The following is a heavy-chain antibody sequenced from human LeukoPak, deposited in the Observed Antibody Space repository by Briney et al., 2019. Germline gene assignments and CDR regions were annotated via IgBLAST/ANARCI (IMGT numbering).Heavy chain of an antibody. CDR3: ARVSNYCDDNDDAFDI. V-gene: IGHV4-4*07. J-gene: IGHJ3*02. CDR2: IYTSGST. D-gene: IGHD3-22*01. CDR1: GGSISSYY. Sequence: SETLSLTCTVSGGSISSYYWSWIRQPAGKGLEWIGRIYTSGSTNYNPSLKSRVTMSVDTSKNQFSLRLSSVTAADTAVYYCARVSNYCDDNDDAFDIWGQGTMVTVSS.